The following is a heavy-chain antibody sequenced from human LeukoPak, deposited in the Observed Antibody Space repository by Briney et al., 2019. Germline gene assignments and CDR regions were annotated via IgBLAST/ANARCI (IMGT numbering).Heavy chain of an antibody. D-gene: IGHD6-13*01. J-gene: IGHJ4*02. V-gene: IGHV3-74*01. Sequence: RGSLRLSCAASGFTFSSYWMHWVRQAPGKGLLWVSRINSDGSSTSYADSVKGRFTISRDNAKNTLYLQMNSLRAEDTAVYYRVRDGQRGAAAGLYFDYWGQGTLVTVSS. CDR1: GFTFSSYW. CDR2: INSDGSST. CDR3: VRDGQRGAAAGLYFDY.